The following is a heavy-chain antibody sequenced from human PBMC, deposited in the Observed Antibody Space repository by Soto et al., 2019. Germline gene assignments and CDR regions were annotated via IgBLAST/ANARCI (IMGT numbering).Heavy chain of an antibody. V-gene: IGHV4-38-2*01. J-gene: IGHJ3*02. CDR2: IYHSGST. D-gene: IGHD4-17*01. Sequence: SEPLSLTCAVYGYSISSGYYWGWIRQPPGKGLEWIGSIYHSGSTYYNPSLKSRVTISVDTSKNQFSLKLSSVTAADTAVYYCARGQDYGGNSFAFDIWGQGTMVTVSS. CDR1: GYSISSGYY. CDR3: ARGQDYGGNSFAFDI.